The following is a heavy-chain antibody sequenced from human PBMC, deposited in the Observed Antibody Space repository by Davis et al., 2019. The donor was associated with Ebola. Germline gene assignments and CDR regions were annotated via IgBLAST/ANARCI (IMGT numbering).Heavy chain of an antibody. CDR3: ARDFSSPSGY. CDR2: IIPILGIA. D-gene: IGHD6-6*01. J-gene: IGHJ4*02. Sequence: AASVKVSCKASGGTFSSYAISWVRQAPGQGLEWMGRIIPILGIANYAQRFQGRVTITADKSTSTAYMELSSLRSEDTAVYYCARDFSSPSGYWGQGTLVTVSS. V-gene: IGHV1-69*04. CDR1: GGTFSSYA.